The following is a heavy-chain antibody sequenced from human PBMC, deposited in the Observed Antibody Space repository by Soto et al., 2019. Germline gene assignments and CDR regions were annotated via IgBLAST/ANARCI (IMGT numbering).Heavy chain of an antibody. V-gene: IGHV3-21*01. J-gene: IGHJ4*02. Sequence: EVQLVESGGGLVKPGGSLRLSCAASGFTFSSYSMNWVRQAPGKGLEWVSSISSSSSYIYYADSVKGRFTISRDNAKNSLYLQMNSLRAEDTAVYYCARDGRSGYDYFDCWGQGTLVTVSS. CDR2: ISSSSSYI. D-gene: IGHD5-12*01. CDR3: ARDGRSGYDYFDC. CDR1: GFTFSSYS.